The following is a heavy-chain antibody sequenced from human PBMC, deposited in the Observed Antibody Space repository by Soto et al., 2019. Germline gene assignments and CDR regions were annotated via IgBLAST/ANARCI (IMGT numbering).Heavy chain of an antibody. Sequence: GASVTVSCKASGGTFGSYAIIWVRQAPGQGLEWMGGIIPIPGTANYAQKFQGRVTIAADESTSTAYMELSSLRSEDTAVYYCARSQGSSTSLEIYYYYYYGMDVWGQGTTVTVSS. CDR2: IIPIPGTA. D-gene: IGHD2-2*01. J-gene: IGHJ6*02. V-gene: IGHV1-69*13. CDR3: ARSQGSSTSLEIYYYYYYGMDV. CDR1: GGTFGSYA.